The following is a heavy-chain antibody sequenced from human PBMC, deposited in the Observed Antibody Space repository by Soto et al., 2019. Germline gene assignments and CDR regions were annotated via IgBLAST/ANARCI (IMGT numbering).Heavy chain of an antibody. J-gene: IGHJ4*02. V-gene: IGHV1-69*13. Sequence: SVKVSCKASGGTFSSYSISWVRQAPGQRLEWMGGIIPIFGTANYAQKFQGRVTITAADSTSTAYMELSSLRSEDTVVFYCAGGRSWYYYDSSGYPGVGWGQGTLVTSPQ. CDR1: GGTFSSYS. CDR3: AGGRSWYYYDSSGYPGVG. CDR2: IIPIFGTA. D-gene: IGHD3-22*01.